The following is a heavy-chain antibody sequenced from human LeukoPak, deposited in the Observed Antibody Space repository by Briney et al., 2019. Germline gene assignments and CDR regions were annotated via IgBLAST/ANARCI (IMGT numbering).Heavy chain of an antibody. J-gene: IGHJ4*02. CDR3: ARHLRSSYDSSGYMPPGFDY. CDR2: MYPGDSDT. V-gene: IGHV5-51*01. D-gene: IGHD3-22*01. CDR1: GYSFTNHW. Sequence: GESLKISCKGSGYSFTNHWIGWVRQMPGKGLEWMGTMYPGDSDTTYSPSFQGQVTISADKSISTAYLQWSSLKASDTAMYYCARHLRSSYDSSGYMPPGFDYWGQGTLVTVSS.